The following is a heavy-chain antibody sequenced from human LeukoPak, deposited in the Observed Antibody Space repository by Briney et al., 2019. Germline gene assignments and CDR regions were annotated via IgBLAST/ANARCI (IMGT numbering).Heavy chain of an antibody. CDR2: INSDGSST. Sequence: GGSLRLSCAASGFTFSSYWMHWVRQAPGKGLVWVSRINSDGSSTSYADSVKGRFTISRDNAKNTLYLQMNSLRAEDTAVYYCAKARRRGDYVGFSWFDPWGQGTLVTVSS. CDR3: AKARRRGDYVGFSWFDP. J-gene: IGHJ5*02. CDR1: GFTFSSYW. V-gene: IGHV3-74*01. D-gene: IGHD4-17*01.